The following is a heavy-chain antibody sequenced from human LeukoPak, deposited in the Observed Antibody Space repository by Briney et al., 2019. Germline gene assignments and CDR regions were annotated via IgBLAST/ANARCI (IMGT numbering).Heavy chain of an antibody. CDR1: GGAFSGYY. Sequence: PSETLSLTCAAYGGAFSGYYWSWIRQPPGKGLEWIGEINHSGSTKYSPSLKSRVTISVDTSKNQFSLKLSSVTAADTAVYYCARRVGRWFGERAYYYNYMDVWGKGTTVTISS. CDR3: ARRVGRWFGERAYYYNYMDV. V-gene: IGHV4-34*01. D-gene: IGHD3-10*01. CDR2: INHSGST. J-gene: IGHJ6*03.